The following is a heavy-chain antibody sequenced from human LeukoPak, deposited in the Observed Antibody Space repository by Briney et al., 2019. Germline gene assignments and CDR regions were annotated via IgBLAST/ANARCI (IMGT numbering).Heavy chain of an antibody. CDR1: GVTLSSYA. V-gene: IGHV3-30*04. CDR2: ISYDGSNK. D-gene: IGHD4-17*01. J-gene: IGHJ4*02. Sequence: GGSLRLSCAASGVTLSSYAMHWVRQAPGKGLEWVTVISYDGSNKYYADSVKGRFTISRDNSKNTLYLQMNSLRAEDTAVYYCARDRVSVGTVTTPGYWGQGTLVTVSS. CDR3: ARDRVSVGTVTTPGY.